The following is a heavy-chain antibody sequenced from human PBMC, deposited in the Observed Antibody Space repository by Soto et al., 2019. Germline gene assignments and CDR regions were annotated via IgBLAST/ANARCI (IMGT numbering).Heavy chain of an antibody. CDR3: AKARYYYDSSGYYYFDY. D-gene: IGHD3-22*01. Sequence: VGSLRLSCAASGFTFSSYGMHWVRQAPGKGLEWVAVISYDGSNKYYADSVKGRFTISRDNSKNTLYLQMNSLRAEDTAVYYCAKARYYYDSSGYYYFDYWGQGTLVTVSS. CDR1: GFTFSSYG. J-gene: IGHJ4*02. V-gene: IGHV3-30*18. CDR2: ISYDGSNK.